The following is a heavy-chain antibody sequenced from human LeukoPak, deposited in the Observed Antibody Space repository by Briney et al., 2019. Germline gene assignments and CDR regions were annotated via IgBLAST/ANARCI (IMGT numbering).Heavy chain of an antibody. CDR2: ISSSSSYI. CDR1: GFTFSSYS. Sequence: GGSLRLSCAASGFTFSSYSMNWVRQAPGKGLEWVSSISSSSSYIYYADSVKGRFTISRDNAKNSLYLQMNSLRAEDTAVYYCARDGEQIAGITILGVVQTDAFDIWGQGTMVTVSS. V-gene: IGHV3-21*01. CDR3: ARDGEQIAGITILGVVQTDAFDI. D-gene: IGHD3-3*01. J-gene: IGHJ3*02.